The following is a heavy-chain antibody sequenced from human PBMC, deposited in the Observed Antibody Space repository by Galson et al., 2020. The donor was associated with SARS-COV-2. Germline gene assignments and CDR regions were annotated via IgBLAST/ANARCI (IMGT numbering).Heavy chain of an antibody. V-gene: IGHV4-30-2*01. Sequence: SETLSLTCAVSGTSISSGSYSWNWIRQPPGKGLEWIGYISPRGGTYYHPSLKGRVTISGDRSKNQFSLRLSSVTAADTAGYYCARLHYGEYAPEAFDIWGPGTRVTVAS. CDR3: ARLHYGEYAPEAFDI. CDR1: GTSISSGSYS. D-gene: IGHD4-17*01. J-gene: IGHJ3*02. CDR2: ISPRGGT.